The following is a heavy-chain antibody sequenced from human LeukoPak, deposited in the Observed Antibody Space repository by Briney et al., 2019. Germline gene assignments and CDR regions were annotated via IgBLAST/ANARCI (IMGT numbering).Heavy chain of an antibody. V-gene: IGHV4-34*01. CDR3: ARGYTFDY. CDR1: GGSFSGYY. Sequence: PSETLSLTCAVYGGSFSGYYWSWIRQPPGKGLEWIGEINHSGSANYNPSLKSRVTISVDTSKNQFSLKLSSVTAADTAAYYCARGYTFDYWGQGTLVTVSS. CDR2: INHSGSA. D-gene: IGHD2-2*02. J-gene: IGHJ4*02.